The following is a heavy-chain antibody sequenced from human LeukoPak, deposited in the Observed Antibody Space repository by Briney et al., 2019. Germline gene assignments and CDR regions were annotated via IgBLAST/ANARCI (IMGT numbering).Heavy chain of an antibody. V-gene: IGHV3-69-1*01. CDR3: AGGYYDSSGYLSGIDQ. J-gene: IGHJ4*02. CDR2: ISNRNTM. Sequence: GGSLRLSCAASGFTFSDYYMSWVRQAPGKGLEWVSYISNRNTMSYADSVKGRFTISRDNAKNSLYLQMNSLRVEDTAVYYCAGGYYDSSGYLSGIDQWGQGTLVTVSS. CDR1: GFTFSDYY. D-gene: IGHD3-22*01.